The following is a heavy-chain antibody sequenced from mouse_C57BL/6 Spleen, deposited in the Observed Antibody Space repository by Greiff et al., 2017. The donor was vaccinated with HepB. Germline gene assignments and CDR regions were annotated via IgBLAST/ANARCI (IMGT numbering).Heavy chain of an antibody. CDR3: ARGGDYGSSYSGY. Sequence: VQLQQPGAELVRPGTSVKLSCKASGYTFTSYWMHWVKQRPGQGLEWIGVIDPSDSYTNYNQKFKGKATLTVDTSSSTAYMQLSSLTSEDSAVYYCARGGDYGSSYSGYWGQGTTLTVSS. CDR1: GYTFTSYW. CDR2: IDPSDSYT. J-gene: IGHJ2*01. V-gene: IGHV1-59*01. D-gene: IGHD1-1*01.